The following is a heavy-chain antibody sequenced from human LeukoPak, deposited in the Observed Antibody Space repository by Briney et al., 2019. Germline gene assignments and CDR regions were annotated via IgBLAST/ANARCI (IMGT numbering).Heavy chain of an antibody. CDR2: ISASGGST. D-gene: IGHD6-13*01. V-gene: IGHV3-23*01. CDR3: AKSGAVAPFDY. Sequence: GGSLRLSCAASGFTFSSSAMSWVRQVPGKGQEWVSGISASGGSTSYADSVRGRFTISRDNSKNTLYVQMNSLRDEDTAVYYCAKSGAVAPFDYWGQGTLVTVSS. J-gene: IGHJ4*02. CDR1: GFTFSSSA.